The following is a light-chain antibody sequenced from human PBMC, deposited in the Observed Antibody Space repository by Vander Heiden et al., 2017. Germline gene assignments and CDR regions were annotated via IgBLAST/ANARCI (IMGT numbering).Light chain of an antibody. V-gene: IGKV1-39*01. Sequence: NQMAQSPSSLSASIGDRVTITCRASQSIDSSLNWFQQKPGKAPKLLIYTAYSLQSGVSSRFTGSGSATEFTLTISSLQAEDFATYFWQQSHSAPYTFGQGTKVEMK. CDR1: QSIDSS. CDR2: TAY. CDR3: QQSHSAPYT. J-gene: IGKJ2*01.